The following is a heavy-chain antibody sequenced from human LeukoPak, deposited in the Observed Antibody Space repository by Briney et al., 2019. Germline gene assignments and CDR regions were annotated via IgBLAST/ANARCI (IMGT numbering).Heavy chain of an antibody. CDR1: GGTFSSYA. D-gene: IGHD1-7*01. CDR3: ARRARGYNWNYGTVNPISNWFDP. V-gene: IGHV7-4-1*02. Sequence: ASVKVSCKASGGTFSSYAISWVRQAPGQGLEWMGWINTNTGNPTYAQGFTGRFVFSLDTSVSTAYLQISSLKAEDTAVYYCARRARGYNWNYGTVNPISNWFDPWGQGTLVTVSS. CDR2: INTNTGNP. J-gene: IGHJ5*02.